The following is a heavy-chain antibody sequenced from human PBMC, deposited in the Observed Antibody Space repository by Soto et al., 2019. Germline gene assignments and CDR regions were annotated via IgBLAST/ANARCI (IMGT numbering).Heavy chain of an antibody. V-gene: IGHV3-30-3*01. D-gene: IGHD2-8*01. J-gene: IGHJ4*02. CDR1: GFTFSSYA. CDR2: ISYDGSNK. CDR3: ARAPYCTNGVCAHRGSAFDY. Sequence: QVQLVESGGGVVQPGRSLRLSCAASGFTFSSYAMHWVRQAPGKGLEWVAVISYDGSNKYYADSVKGRFTISRDNSKNTLYRQMNSLRAEDTAVYYCARAPYCTNGVCAHRGSAFDYWGQGTLVTVSS.